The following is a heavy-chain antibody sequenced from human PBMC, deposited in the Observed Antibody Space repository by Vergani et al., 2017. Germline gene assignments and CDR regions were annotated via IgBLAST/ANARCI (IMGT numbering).Heavy chain of an antibody. CDR3: ARVNTETNGHLYYCCYMDV. J-gene: IGHJ6*03. CDR2: IDHTGRP. D-gene: IGHD4-11*01. Sequence: QVQLQQWGGGLLKPSETLSLTCVVNGGSFTSYHWTWIRQSPGEGLEWVGDIDHTGRPDYNPSLKSRLTMSVDKSRNQFSLTFNSVTATDTAIYFCARVNTETNGHLYYCCYMDVWGQGTAVTVS. CDR1: GGSFTSYH. V-gene: IGHV4-34*01.